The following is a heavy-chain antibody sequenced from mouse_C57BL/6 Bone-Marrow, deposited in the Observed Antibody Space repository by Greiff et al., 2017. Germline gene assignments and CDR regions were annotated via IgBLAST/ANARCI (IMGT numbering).Heavy chain of an antibody. CDR1: GYTFTNYW. CDR3: ARQVFGWYFDV. V-gene: IGHV1-63*01. Sequence: QVQLQQSGAELVRPGTSVKMSCKASGYTFTNYWIGWAKQRPGHGLEWIGDIYPGGGYTNYNEKFKGKATLTADKSASTAYIQVSSLTSEDSAIYYCARQVFGWYFDVRGTGTTVTVSS. J-gene: IGHJ1*03. CDR2: IYPGGGYT.